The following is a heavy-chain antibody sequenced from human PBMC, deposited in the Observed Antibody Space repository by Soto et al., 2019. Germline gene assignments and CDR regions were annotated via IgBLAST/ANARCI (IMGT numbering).Heavy chain of an antibody. V-gene: IGHV4-34*01. J-gene: IGHJ4*02. Sequence: SETLSLTCAVYGGSFSGYYWSWIRQPPGKGLEWIGEINHSGSTNYNPSLKSRVTISVDTSKNQFSLKLSSVTAADTAVYYCARTSSGWYRPIDYWGQGTLVTVSS. CDR1: GGSFSGYY. CDR2: INHSGST. D-gene: IGHD6-19*01. CDR3: ARTSSGWYRPIDY.